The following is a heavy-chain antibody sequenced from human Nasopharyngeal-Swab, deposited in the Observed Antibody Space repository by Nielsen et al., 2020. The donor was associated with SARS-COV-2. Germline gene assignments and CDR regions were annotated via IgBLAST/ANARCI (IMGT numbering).Heavy chain of an antibody. J-gene: IGHJ6*02. CDR2: IIPIFGTA. D-gene: IGHD3-10*01. V-gene: IGHV1-69*13. CDR1: GGTFSSYA. Sequence: SSVNVSCKSSGGTFSSYAISWVRQAPGQGLEWMGGIIPIFGTANYAQKFQGRVTITADESTSTAYMELSSLRSEDTAVYYCAREIGGYGSGSYYYYGMDVWGQGTTVTVSS. CDR3: AREIGGYGSGSYYYYGMDV.